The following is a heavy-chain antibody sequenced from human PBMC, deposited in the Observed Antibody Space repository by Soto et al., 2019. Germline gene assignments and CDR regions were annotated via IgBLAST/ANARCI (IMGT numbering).Heavy chain of an antibody. J-gene: IGHJ4*02. V-gene: IGHV4-39*01. CDR2: IYYRGNT. CDR3: ARLEGLATISYYFDY. CDR1: GDSINSDNYY. D-gene: IGHD3-3*01. Sequence: QLQLQESGPGLVKPSETLSLTCSVSGDSINSDNYYWGWIRQPPGKGLEWIGSIYYRGNTYYNPSLKTRVTISLAKSKSQSSLKLNSVTAADSAVYFCARLEGLATISYYFDYWGQGTLVTVSS.